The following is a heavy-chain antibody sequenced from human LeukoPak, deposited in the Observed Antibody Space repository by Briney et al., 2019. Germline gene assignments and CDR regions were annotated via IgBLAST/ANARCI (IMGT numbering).Heavy chain of an antibody. Sequence: GGSLRLSCAASGFTFSSYAMSWVRQAPGKGLEWVSAISGSGGSTYYADSVKGRFTISRDNSKNTLFLQMNSLRAEDTAVYYCARDVFKYYYDSSGYRPAAFDIWGQGTMVTVSS. J-gene: IGHJ3*02. CDR1: GFTFSSYA. V-gene: IGHV3-23*01. CDR2: ISGSGGST. D-gene: IGHD3-22*01. CDR3: ARDVFKYYYDSSGYRPAAFDI.